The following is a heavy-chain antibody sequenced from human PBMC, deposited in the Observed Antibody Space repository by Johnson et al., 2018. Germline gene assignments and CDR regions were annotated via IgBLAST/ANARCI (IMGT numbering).Heavy chain of an antibody. J-gene: IGHJ3*02. V-gene: IGHV3-21*01. D-gene: IGHD6-19*01. CDR2: ISSSSMYT. Sequence: VQLVESGGGLVKXGGSLRLSCVGSGFTFSSYSMNWVRQAPGKGLEWVSSISSSSMYTYYAASVKGRFTISRDNAKNSLFLQMKTLRAEDTAVYYCAREVAVTGTGAFDIWGQGTMVTVSS. CDR3: AREVAVTGTGAFDI. CDR1: GFTFSSYS.